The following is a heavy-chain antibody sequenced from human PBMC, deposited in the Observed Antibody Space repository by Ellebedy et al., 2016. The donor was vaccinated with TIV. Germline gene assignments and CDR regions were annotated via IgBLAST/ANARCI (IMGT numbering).Heavy chain of an antibody. V-gene: IGHV2-5*02. Sequence: SGPTLVKPTQTLTLTCSFSGFSLTATPTNVGWIRQPPGKALEWLALIYWADDKRYRPSLKSRFTITKDSSKNQVVLTLTNVDPVDTAKYYCAHKSNGLSVAGQMGTFDYWGQGILVTVSS. J-gene: IGHJ4*02. D-gene: IGHD6-19*01. CDR2: IYWADDK. CDR1: GFSLTATPTN. CDR3: AHKSNGLSVAGQMGTFDY.